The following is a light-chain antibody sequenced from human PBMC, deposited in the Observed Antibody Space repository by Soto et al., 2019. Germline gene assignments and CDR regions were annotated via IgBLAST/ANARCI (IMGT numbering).Light chain of an antibody. J-gene: IGLJ1*01. V-gene: IGLV2-23*03. CDR3: SSFAGSNTFSYV. Sequence: QSALTQPASVSGSPGQSITISCTGPSSDVGTYNLVSWYQQHPDKAPKVILYEGTKRPSGVSPRFSGSQSGNTASLTISGLKAEEEAVYLSSSFAGSNTFSYVFGPGTKVTVL. CDR1: SSDVGTYNL. CDR2: EGT.